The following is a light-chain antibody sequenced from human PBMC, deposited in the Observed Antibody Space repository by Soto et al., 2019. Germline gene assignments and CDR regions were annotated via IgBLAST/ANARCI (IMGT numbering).Light chain of an antibody. Sequence: DIQSTHSPSTLSASVGDTVTITCLASQTISGWLAWYQQRPGKAPNLLIFDASTLESGVPSRFSGSGSGTTFTLTISSLQSDDFATYYCLQYNGYYRTFGQGTKVDIK. CDR2: DAS. CDR1: QTISGW. J-gene: IGKJ1*01. CDR3: LQYNGYYRT. V-gene: IGKV1-5*01.